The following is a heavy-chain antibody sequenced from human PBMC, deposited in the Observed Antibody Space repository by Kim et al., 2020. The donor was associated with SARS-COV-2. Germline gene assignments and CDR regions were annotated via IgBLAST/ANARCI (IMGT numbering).Heavy chain of an antibody. J-gene: IGHJ4*02. CDR3: ANVERTGDY. D-gene: IGHD3-9*01. Sequence: GIANSAQKFQGRVTITADKSTSTAYMELSSLRSEDTAVYYCANVERTGDYWGQGTLVTVSS. CDR2: GIA. V-gene: IGHV1-69*02.